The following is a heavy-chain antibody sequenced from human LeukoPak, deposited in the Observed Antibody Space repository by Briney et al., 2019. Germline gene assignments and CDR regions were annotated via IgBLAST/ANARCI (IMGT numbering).Heavy chain of an antibody. V-gene: IGHV4-59*01. D-gene: IGHD5-24*01. Sequence: SETLSLTCTVSGGSISSYYWSWIRQPPGKGLEWIGYIYYSGSTNYNPSLKSRVTISVDTSKNQFSLKLSSVTAADTAVYYCARGIRDGYNYNYYYYMDVWGKGTTVTISS. CDR2: IYYSGST. CDR3: ARGIRDGYNYNYYYYMDV. J-gene: IGHJ6*03. CDR1: GGSISSYY.